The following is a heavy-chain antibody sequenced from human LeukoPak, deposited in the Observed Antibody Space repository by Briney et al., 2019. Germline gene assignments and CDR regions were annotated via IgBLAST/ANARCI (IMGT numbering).Heavy chain of an antibody. J-gene: IGHJ4*02. CDR1: GGSISSSSSY. D-gene: IGHD6-13*01. CDR2: ISYTGST. CDR3: PRVLAAAAHFDY. V-gene: IGHV4-39*01. Sequence: SETLSLTCTVSGGSISSSSSYWGWIRQPPGKGLEWIGSISYTGSTYYNPSLKSRVTISVDTSKNQFSLKLSSVTAADTAVYYCPRVLAAAAHFDYWGQGTLVTASS.